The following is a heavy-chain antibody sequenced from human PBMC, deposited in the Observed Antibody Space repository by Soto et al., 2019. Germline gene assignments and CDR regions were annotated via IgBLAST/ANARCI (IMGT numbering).Heavy chain of an antibody. J-gene: IGHJ5*02. V-gene: IGHV4-34*01. CDR1: GGSFSGYY. CDR3: GRRPAYYDFWRGRNNWFDP. Sequence: PSETLSLTCAVYGGSFSGYYWSWIRQPPGKGLEWIGEINHSGSTNYNPSLKSRVTISVDTSKNQFSLKLSSVTAADTAVYYCGRRPAYYDFWRGRNNWFDPGGRGTLVTVPS. D-gene: IGHD3-3*01. CDR2: INHSGST.